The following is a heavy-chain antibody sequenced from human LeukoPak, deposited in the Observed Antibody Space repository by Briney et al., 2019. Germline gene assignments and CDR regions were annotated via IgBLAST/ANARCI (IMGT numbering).Heavy chain of an antibody. J-gene: IGHJ6*02. CDR3: ARDPRAAAPFYGMDV. CDR2: ISSSSSTI. D-gene: IGHD6-13*01. CDR1: GFTFSGYS. Sequence: GGSLRLSCGASGFTFSGYSMNWVRQAPGKGLEWVSYISSSSSTIYYADSVKGRFTISRDNAKNSLYLQMNSLRVEDTAVYYCARDPRAAAPFYGMDVWGQGTTVTVSS. V-gene: IGHV3-48*04.